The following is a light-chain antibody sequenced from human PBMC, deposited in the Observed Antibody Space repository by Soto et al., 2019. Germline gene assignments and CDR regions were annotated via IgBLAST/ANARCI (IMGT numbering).Light chain of an antibody. CDR3: QQYGNSPQT. CDR1: QSVSSSY. J-gene: IGKJ1*01. Sequence: EIVLTQSPGTLSLSPGERATLSCRASQSVSSSYLAWYQQKPGQAPRLLIYGASSRATGIPDRFSGSGSGTDFTLTIGRLEPEDFAVYYCQQYGNSPQTFGQGTKVDI. V-gene: IGKV3-20*01. CDR2: GAS.